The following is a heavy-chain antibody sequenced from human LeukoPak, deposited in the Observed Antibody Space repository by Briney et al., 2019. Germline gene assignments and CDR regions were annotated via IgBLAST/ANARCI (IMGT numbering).Heavy chain of an antibody. CDR1: GGSFSGYY. CDR3: ARGRYDFLYGMDV. Sequence: SETLSLICAVYGGSFSGYYWSWIRQPPGKGLEWIGEINHSGSTNYNPSLKSRVTISVDTSKNQFSLKLSSVTAADTAVYYCARGRYDFLYGMDVWGQGTTVTVSS. V-gene: IGHV4-34*01. J-gene: IGHJ6*02. D-gene: IGHD3-3*01. CDR2: INHSGST.